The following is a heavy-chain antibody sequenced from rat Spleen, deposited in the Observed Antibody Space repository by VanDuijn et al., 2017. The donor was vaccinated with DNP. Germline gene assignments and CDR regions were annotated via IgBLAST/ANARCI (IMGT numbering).Heavy chain of an antibody. Sequence: EIQLQESGPGLVKPSQSLSLTCSVTGYTITNGFDWSWIRKFPGKKVEWMGYITYSGTTNYNPSLKSRISITRDTSKNQFFLHLNSVTTEDTATYYCARYMGITTYFDYWGQGVMVTVSS. CDR1: GYTITNGFD. J-gene: IGHJ2*01. V-gene: IGHV3-4*01. CDR2: ITYSGTT. CDR3: ARYMGITTYFDY. D-gene: IGHD1-7*01.